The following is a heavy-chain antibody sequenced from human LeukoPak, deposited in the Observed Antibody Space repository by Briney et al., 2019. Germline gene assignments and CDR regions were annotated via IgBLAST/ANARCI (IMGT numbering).Heavy chain of an antibody. V-gene: IGHV1-2*02. CDR1: GYTFTGYY. D-gene: IGHD4-11*01. CDR2: INPNSGGT. Sequence: ASVKVSCKASGYTFTGYYMHWVRQAPGQGLEWMGWINPNSGGTNYAQKFQGRVTMTRDTSISTAYMELSRLRSDDTAVYYCATVEDYSNGPYYYYGMDVWGQGTTVTVSS. J-gene: IGHJ6*02. CDR3: ATVEDYSNGPYYYYGMDV.